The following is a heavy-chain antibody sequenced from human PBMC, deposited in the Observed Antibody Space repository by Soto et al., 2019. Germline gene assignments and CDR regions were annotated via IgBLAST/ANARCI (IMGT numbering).Heavy chain of an antibody. D-gene: IGHD5-12*01. V-gene: IGHV3-30*18. J-gene: IGHJ4*02. CDR3: ANYSGYHGGFDY. Sequence: GGSLRLSCAASGFTFSSYGMHWVRQAPGKGLEWVAVISYDGSNKYYADSVKGRFTISRDNSKNTLYLQMNSLRAEDTAVYYCANYSGYHGGFDYWGQGTLVTVSS. CDR1: GFTFSSYG. CDR2: ISYDGSNK.